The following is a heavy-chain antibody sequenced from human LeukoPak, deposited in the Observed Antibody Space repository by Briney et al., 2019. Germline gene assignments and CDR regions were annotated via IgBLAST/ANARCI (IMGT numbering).Heavy chain of an antibody. D-gene: IGHD4-11*01. V-gene: IGHV1-69*05. Sequence: SVKVSCKASGGTFNSYAISWVRQAPGQGLEWMGGIIPIFGTANYAQKFQGRVTITTDESTSTAYMELSSLRSEDTAVYYCASTVTTLSDYYYYMDVWGKGTTVTVSS. CDR2: IIPIFGTA. CDR1: GGTFNSYA. CDR3: ASTVTTLSDYYYYMDV. J-gene: IGHJ6*03.